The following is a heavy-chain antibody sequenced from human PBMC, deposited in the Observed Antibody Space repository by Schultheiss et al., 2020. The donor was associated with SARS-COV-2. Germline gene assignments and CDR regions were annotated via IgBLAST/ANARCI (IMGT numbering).Heavy chain of an antibody. CDR3: ARGVYGDYGDNWFDP. J-gene: IGHJ5*02. CDR2: IYHTGST. Sequence: SETLSLTCAVYGGSFSGYYWNWIRQHPGKGLEWIGYIYHTGSTRYNPSLKSRVVISVDTSKNQFSLRLTSVTAADTAVYYCARGVYGDYGDNWFDPWGQGTLVTVSS. D-gene: IGHD4-17*01. CDR1: GGSFSGYY. V-gene: IGHV4-34*09.